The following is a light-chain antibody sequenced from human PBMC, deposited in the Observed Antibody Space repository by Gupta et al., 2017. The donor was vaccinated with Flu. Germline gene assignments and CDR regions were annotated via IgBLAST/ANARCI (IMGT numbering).Light chain of an antibody. Sequence: VTISCTGTSSDVGGYNYVSWYQQHPGKAPKLMIYDVSKRPSGVPDRFSGSKSGNTASLTISGLQAEDEADYYCCSYAGSYTFAVFGTGTKVTVL. V-gene: IGLV2-11*01. CDR3: CSYAGSYTFAV. CDR1: SSDVGGYNY. J-gene: IGLJ1*01. CDR2: DVS.